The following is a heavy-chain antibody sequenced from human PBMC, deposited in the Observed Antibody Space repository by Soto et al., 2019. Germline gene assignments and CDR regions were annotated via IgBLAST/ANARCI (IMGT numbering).Heavy chain of an antibody. CDR2: ISYDGSNK. Sequence: QVQLVESGGGVVQPGRSLRLSCAASGFTFSSCGMHWVRQAPGKGLEWVAVISYDGSNKYYADSVKGRFTISRDNSKNTLYLQMNSLRAEDTAVYYCAKGLPLTGASGYYYMDVCGNGTTVTVAS. V-gene: IGHV3-30*18. D-gene: IGHD3-9*01. J-gene: IGHJ6*03. CDR3: AKGLPLTGASGYYYMDV. CDR1: GFTFSSCG.